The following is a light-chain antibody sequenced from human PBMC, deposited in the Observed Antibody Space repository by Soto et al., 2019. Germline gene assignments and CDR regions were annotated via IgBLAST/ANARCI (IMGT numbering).Light chain of an antibody. V-gene: IGKV1-39*01. Sequence: DIQMTQSPSSLSASVGDRVTITCRASQTIAMYVNWFQQKPGKAPKPLIYTTSSLQSGVPPRFSGSGSETDFTLTISRLQPEDSATYYCQQRFTTPYTFGQGTKVDSK. J-gene: IGKJ2*01. CDR3: QQRFTTPYT. CDR2: TTS. CDR1: QTIAMY.